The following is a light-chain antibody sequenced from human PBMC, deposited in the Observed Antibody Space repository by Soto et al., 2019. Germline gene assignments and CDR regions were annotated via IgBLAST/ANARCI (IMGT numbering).Light chain of an antibody. CDR3: QQRSNWPPWT. V-gene: IGKV3-11*01. J-gene: IGKJ1*01. Sequence: EIVLTQSPATVSLSAGEDVTLXXRASQSVSSYLAWYQQKPGQATRLXXYDASNRATGIPARFSGSGSGTDFTLTISSLEPEDFAVYYCQQRSNWPPWTFGQGTKVDIK. CDR2: DAS. CDR1: QSVSSY.